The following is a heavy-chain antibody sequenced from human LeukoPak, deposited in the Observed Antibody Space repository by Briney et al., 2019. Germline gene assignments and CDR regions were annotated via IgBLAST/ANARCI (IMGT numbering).Heavy chain of an antibody. CDR3: ARGQYYYDSSGYYWFDP. CDR1: GYTFTSYY. Sequence: GASVKVSCEASGYTFTSYYMHWVRQAPGQGLEWMGIINPSGGSTSYAQKFQGRVTMTRDTSTSTVYMELSSLRSEDTAVYYCARGQYYYDSSGYYWFDPWGQGTLVTVSS. CDR2: INPSGGST. D-gene: IGHD3-22*01. J-gene: IGHJ5*02. V-gene: IGHV1-46*01.